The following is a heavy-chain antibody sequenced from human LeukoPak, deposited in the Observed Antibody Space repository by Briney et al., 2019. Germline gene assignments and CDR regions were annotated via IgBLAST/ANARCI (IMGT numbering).Heavy chain of an antibody. Sequence: ASVKVSCKASGYTFTSYDINWVRQATGQGLEWMRWMNPNSGNTGYAQKFQGRVTMTRNTSISTAYMELSSLRSEDTAVYYCAREIRTYSPTPRGYYYYGMDVWGQGTTVTVSS. CDR2: MNPNSGNT. V-gene: IGHV1-8*01. CDR3: AREIRTYSPTPRGYYYYGMDV. J-gene: IGHJ6*02. D-gene: IGHD6-13*01. CDR1: GYTFTSYD.